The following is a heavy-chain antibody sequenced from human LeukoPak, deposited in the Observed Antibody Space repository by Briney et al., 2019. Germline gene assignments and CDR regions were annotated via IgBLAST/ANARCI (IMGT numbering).Heavy chain of an antibody. CDR3: ARGLPNYYGMDV. CDR2: ISYDGSNK. J-gene: IGHJ6*02. CDR1: GFTFSSYA. V-gene: IGHV3-30-3*01. Sequence: PGGFLRLSCAASGFTFSSYAMHWVRQAPGKGLEWVAVISYDGSNKYYADSVKGRFTISRDNSKNTLYLQMNSLRTEDTAVYYCARGLPNYYGMDVWGQGTTVTVSS.